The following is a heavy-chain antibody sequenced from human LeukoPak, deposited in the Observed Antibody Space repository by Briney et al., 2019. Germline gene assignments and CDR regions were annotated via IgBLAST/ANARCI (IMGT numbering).Heavy chain of an antibody. J-gene: IGHJ4*02. D-gene: IGHD2-2*01. CDR3: AKSHCDSTSCYLVGSFYFDY. Sequence: GGSLRLSCAASGFTFDDYAMHWVRQAPGKGLEWVSGISWNSGSIAYADSVKGRFTISRDSAKNSLYLQMNSLRAEDTALYYCAKSHCDSTSCYLVGSFYFDYWGQGTLVTVSS. V-gene: IGHV3-9*01. CDR2: ISWNSGSI. CDR1: GFTFDDYA.